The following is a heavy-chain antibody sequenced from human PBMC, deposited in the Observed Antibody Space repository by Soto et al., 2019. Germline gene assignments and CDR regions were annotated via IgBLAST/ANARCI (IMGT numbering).Heavy chain of an antibody. CDR2: ISGSGGST. D-gene: IGHD3-22*01. J-gene: IGHJ3*02. CDR1: GSTFSSYA. Sequence: GGSLRLSCAASGSTFSSYAMSLVRQAPGKGLEWVSAISGSGGSTYYADSVKGRFTISRDNSKNTLYLQMNSLRAEDTAVYYCSKELVGVYSRMYAFDIWGQGTMVTVSS. CDR3: SKELVGVYSRMYAFDI. V-gene: IGHV3-23*01.